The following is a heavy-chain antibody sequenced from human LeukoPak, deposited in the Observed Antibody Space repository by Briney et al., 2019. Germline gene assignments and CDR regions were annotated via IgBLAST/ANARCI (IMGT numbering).Heavy chain of an antibody. CDR1: GGTFSSYA. Sequence: SVKVPCKASGGTFSSYAISWVRQAPGQGLEWMGGIIPIFGTANYAQKFQGRVTITADESTSTAYMELSSLRSEDTAVYYCARVLFRGYDSDYYGMDVWGQGTTVTVSS. CDR3: ARVLFRGYDSDYYGMDV. CDR2: IIPIFGTA. J-gene: IGHJ6*02. V-gene: IGHV1-69*01. D-gene: IGHD5-12*01.